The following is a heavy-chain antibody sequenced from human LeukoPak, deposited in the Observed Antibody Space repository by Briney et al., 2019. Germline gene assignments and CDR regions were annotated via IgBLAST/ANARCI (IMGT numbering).Heavy chain of an antibody. V-gene: IGHV3-23*01. CDR2: ISGNGGST. D-gene: IGHD3-10*01. J-gene: IGHJ4*02. CDR1: GFTFSSYA. CDR3: AGGIRGGLFDY. Sequence: PGGSLRLSCAASGFTFSSYAMSWVRQAPGKGLEWVSAISGNGGSTYYADSVKGRFTISRDNSKNTLYLQMSSLRAEDTAVYYCAGGIRGGLFDYWGQGTLVTVSS.